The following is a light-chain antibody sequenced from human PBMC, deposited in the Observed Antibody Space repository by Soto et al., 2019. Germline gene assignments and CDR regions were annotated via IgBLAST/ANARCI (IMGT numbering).Light chain of an antibody. CDR3: LQYNNWPPGGT. CDR2: GAS. J-gene: IGKJ3*01. CDR1: QSVSSN. V-gene: IGKV3-15*01. Sequence: EIVMTQSPATLSVSPGERATLSCRASQSVSSNLAWYQQKPGQAPRLLIYGASTRATGIPARFSGSGSGTEFTLTISSLQSEDFAVYYCLQYNNWPPGGTFGPGTKVDIK.